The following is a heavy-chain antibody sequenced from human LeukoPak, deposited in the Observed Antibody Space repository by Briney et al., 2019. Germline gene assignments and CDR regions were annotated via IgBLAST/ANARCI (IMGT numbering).Heavy chain of an antibody. Sequence: SSETLSLTCTVSGGSISRSDYYWSWIRQPPGKGLEWIAYMYFSGNTNYNPSLKSRVTISVDTSKNQFSLKLNSVTTADTAVYYCARSRSGWYRDGFDIWGQGTMVTVSS. CDR1: GGSISRSDYY. CDR3: ARSRSGWYRDGFDI. J-gene: IGHJ3*02. D-gene: IGHD6-19*01. CDR2: MYFSGNT. V-gene: IGHV4-61*08.